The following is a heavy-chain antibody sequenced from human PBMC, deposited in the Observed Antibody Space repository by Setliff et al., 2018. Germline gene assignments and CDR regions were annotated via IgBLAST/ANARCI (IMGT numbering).Heavy chain of an antibody. V-gene: IGHV4-34*01. CDR3: ARGRMRGSCSGPSCTYDPFDI. CDR1: GDSFSDYY. CDR2: INHRGST. Sequence: PSETLSLTCVVYGDSFSDYYWSWIRQPPGKGLEWIEEINHRGSTNYSPSLRSRGTISVETSKNQLSLILRSVTAADPDVYYGARGRMRGSCSGPSCTYDPFDIWGQGTPVTVSS. D-gene: IGHD2-2*01. J-gene: IGHJ3*02.